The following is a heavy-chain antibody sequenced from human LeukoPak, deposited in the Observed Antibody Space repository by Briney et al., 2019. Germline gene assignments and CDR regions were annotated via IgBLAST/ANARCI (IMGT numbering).Heavy chain of an antibody. CDR2: IYPGDSDT. Sequence: VESLKISCKSSGYSFTSYWIGWVRQMPGKGLEWMGIIYPGDSDTRYGPSFQGHVTISADKSISTAYLQWSSLKASDTAMYYCARGFLPRYYYGSGSYLQYFDYWGQGTLVTVSS. V-gene: IGHV5-51*01. CDR1: GYSFTSYW. CDR3: ARGFLPRYYYGSGSYLQYFDY. D-gene: IGHD3-10*01. J-gene: IGHJ4*02.